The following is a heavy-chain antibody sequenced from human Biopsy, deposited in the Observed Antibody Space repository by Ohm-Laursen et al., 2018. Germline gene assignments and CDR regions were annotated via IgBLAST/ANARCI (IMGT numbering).Heavy chain of an antibody. J-gene: IGHJ6*02. CDR2: IYYSGST. D-gene: IGHD2/OR15-2a*01. CDR1: GGSISSYY. CDR3: ARATNSTGWPYYYFYGMDV. Sequence: SDTLSLACVVSGGSISSYYWNWIRQPPGKGLEWIGYIYYSGSTNYNPSLKSRVTISVDTSKNQFSLRLNSVTAAETAVYYCARATNSTGWPYYYFYGMDVWGQGTTVTVSS. V-gene: IGHV4-59*07.